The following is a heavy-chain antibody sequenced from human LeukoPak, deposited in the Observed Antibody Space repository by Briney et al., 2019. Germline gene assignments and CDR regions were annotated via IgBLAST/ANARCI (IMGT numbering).Heavy chain of an antibody. Sequence: SETLSLTCAVYGGSFSGYYWSWIRQPPGKGLEWIGEINHSGSTNYNPSLKSRVTISVDTSKNQFSLKLSSVTAADTAVYYCATVGEPEGIASPWADYYGMDVWGQGTTVTVSS. CDR3: ATVGEPEGIASPWADYYGMDV. D-gene: IGHD6-13*01. CDR1: GGSFSGYY. V-gene: IGHV4-34*01. J-gene: IGHJ6*02. CDR2: INHSGST.